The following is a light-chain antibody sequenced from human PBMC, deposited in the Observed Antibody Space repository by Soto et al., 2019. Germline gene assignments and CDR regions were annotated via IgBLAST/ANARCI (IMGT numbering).Light chain of an antibody. CDR2: GAS. J-gene: IGKJ1*01. CDR3: LQHDPYWP. Sequence: EIGVTQSPDTVSLTPGERATLSCRASQTVNSRFLAWYQQKPGQAPRLLIYGASTRATGIPDRFSGSGSGTEFTLTIIILQPDDFATYYCLQHDPYWPFAQGTKV. CDR1: QTVNSRF. V-gene: IGKV3-20*01.